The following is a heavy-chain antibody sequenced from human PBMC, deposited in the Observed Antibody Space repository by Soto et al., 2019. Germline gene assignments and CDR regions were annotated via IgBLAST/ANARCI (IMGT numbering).Heavy chain of an antibody. CDR1: GASISTNHHN. D-gene: IGHD3-9*01. V-gene: IGHV4-39*01. J-gene: IGHJ5*02. CDR2: IHYRGDT. CDR3: ARLPTGYPNCFDP. Sequence: LSITCTVSGASISTNHHNWAWVRQPPGKGLEWMGNIHYRGDTYFNPSLGSRLSMSVDTSKNQFSLKLTSVTAADTAVYYCARLPTGYPNCFDPSGQGLLVTVFS.